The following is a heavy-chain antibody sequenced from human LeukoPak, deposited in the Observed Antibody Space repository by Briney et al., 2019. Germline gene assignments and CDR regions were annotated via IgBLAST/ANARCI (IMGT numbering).Heavy chain of an antibody. CDR2: IYPGDSDT. CDR1: GYNFNTYW. Sequence: GESLKISCKGSGYNFNTYWIGWVRQMPGKGLEWMGIIYPGDSDTRYNPSFQGQVTLSADKSISTAYLQWSSLKASDSAMYYRARRGEGGYEYFDPWGQGTLVTVSS. J-gene: IGHJ4*02. D-gene: IGHD3-16*01. V-gene: IGHV5-51*01. CDR3: ARRGEGGYEYFDP.